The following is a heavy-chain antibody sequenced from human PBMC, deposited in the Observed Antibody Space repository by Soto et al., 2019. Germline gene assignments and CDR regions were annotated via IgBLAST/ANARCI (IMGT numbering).Heavy chain of an antibody. J-gene: IGHJ4*02. V-gene: IGHV3-48*03. CDR1: GFTFSSYE. CDR2: ISSSGSTI. D-gene: IGHD3-22*01. CDR3: ARAEGDYYDSSGYSLFDY. Sequence: ESGGGLVQPGGSLRLSCAASGFTFSSYEMNWVRQAPGKGLEWVSYISSSGSTIYYADSVKGRFTISRDNAKNSLYLQMNSLRAEDTAVYYCARAEGDYYDSSGYSLFDYWGQGTLVTVSS.